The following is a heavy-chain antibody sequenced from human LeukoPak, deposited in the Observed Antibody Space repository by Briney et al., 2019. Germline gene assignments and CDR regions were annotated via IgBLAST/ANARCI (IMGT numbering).Heavy chain of an antibody. D-gene: IGHD1-26*01. Sequence: GASVKVSCKVSAYTLTELSMHWVRQAPGKELEWMGGFDPEDGETIYAQKFQDRVTMTEDTFTDTAYMELSSLRSEDAAVYYCATTLGSYWYFDLCGRGTLVTVSS. CDR1: AYTLTELS. CDR3: ATTLGSYWYFDL. J-gene: IGHJ2*01. V-gene: IGHV1-24*01. CDR2: FDPEDGET.